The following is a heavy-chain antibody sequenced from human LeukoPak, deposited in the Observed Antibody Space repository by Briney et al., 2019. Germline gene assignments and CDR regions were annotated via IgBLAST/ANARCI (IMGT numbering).Heavy chain of an antibody. V-gene: IGHV3-23*01. J-gene: IGHJ4*02. CDR3: AKATETLGN. CDR2: LSNSDAST. D-gene: IGHD1-26*01. Sequence: SPLSNSDASTYYADSVKGRFTISRDNSKNTLYLQMNSLTAEDTATYYCAKATETLGNWGQGTLVTVSS.